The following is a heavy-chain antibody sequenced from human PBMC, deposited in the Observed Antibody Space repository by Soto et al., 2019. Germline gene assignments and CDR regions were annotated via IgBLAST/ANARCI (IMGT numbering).Heavy chain of an antibody. D-gene: IGHD3-10*01. CDR3: AKGMFSSSPAAAGSFDY. CDR1: GFTFSSYA. J-gene: IGHJ4*02. CDR2: IGGTDGKT. Sequence: GGSLRLSCAASGFTFSSYAMSWVRQAPGKGLEWVAAIGGTDGKTYYADSVKGRFTISRDNSENTLYLQMSRLRAEDTAVYFCAKGMFSSSPAAAGSFDYWGQGALVTVSS. V-gene: IGHV3-23*01.